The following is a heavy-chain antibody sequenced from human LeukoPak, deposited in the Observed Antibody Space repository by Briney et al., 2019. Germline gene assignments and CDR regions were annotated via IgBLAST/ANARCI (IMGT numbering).Heavy chain of an antibody. J-gene: IGHJ4*02. D-gene: IGHD2-21*01. CDR2: IIPIFGTA. V-gene: IGHV1-69*05. Sequence: SVKVSCKASGGTFSSYAISWVRQAPGQGLVWMGGIIPIFGTANYAQRFQGRVTITTDESTSTAYMELSSLRAEDTAVYYCASSKVVVIAMFDYWGQGTLVTVSS. CDR1: GGTFSSYA. CDR3: ASSKVVVIAMFDY.